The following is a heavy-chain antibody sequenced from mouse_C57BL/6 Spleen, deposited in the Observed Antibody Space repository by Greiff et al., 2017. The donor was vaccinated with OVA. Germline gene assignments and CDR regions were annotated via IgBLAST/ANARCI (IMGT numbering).Heavy chain of an antibody. J-gene: IGHJ4*01. CDR1: GYTFTSYW. D-gene: IGHD3-3*01. Sequence: VQLQQPGAELVMPGASVKLSCKASGYTFTSYWMHWVKQRPGQGLEWIGEIDPSDSYTNYNQKFKGKSTLTVDKSSSTAYMQLSSLTSEDAAVYYGARAKAKAYYAMDYWGQGTSVTVSS. CDR3: ARAKAKAYYAMDY. CDR2: IDPSDSYT. V-gene: IGHV1-69*01.